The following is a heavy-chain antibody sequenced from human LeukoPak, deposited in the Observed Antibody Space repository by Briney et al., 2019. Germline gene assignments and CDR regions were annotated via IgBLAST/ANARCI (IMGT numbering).Heavy chain of an antibody. D-gene: IGHD3-3*01. J-gene: IGHJ3*02. CDR3: ARGRRFLEWLVFRNADAFDI. CDR1: GGSISSGDYY. V-gene: IGHV4-30-4*08. CDR2: IYYSGST. Sequence: PSETLSLTCTVSGGSISSGDYYWSWIRQPPGKGLEWIGYIYYSGSTYYNPSLKSRVTISVDTSKNQFSLKLSSVTAADTAVYYCARGRRFLEWLVFRNADAFDIWGQGTMVTVSS.